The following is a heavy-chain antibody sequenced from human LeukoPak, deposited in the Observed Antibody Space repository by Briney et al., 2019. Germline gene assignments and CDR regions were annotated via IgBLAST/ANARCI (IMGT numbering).Heavy chain of an antibody. CDR1: GGTFSSYA. D-gene: IGHD5-24*01. CDR2: IIPILGIA. Sequence: SVKVSCKASGGTFSSYAIGWVRQAPGQGLEWMGRIIPILGIANYAQKFQGRVTITADKSTSTAYMELSSLRSEDTAVYYCARGGDGYNYCCDDYWGQGTLVTVSS. V-gene: IGHV1-69*04. CDR3: ARGGDGYNYCCDDY. J-gene: IGHJ4*02.